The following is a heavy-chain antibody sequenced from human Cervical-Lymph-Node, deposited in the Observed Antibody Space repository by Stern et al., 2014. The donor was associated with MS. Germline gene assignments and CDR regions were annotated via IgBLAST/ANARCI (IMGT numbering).Heavy chain of an antibody. CDR1: GYTFTTYY. CDR3: ARVLSLATSDS. D-gene: IGHD1-1*01. Sequence: HGQLVESGAEIRKPGASVKISCEASGYTFTTYYMHWVRHAPGHGLEWVAGTIPCGGKTTYAQSFQGRVTVTGVSSTSTVYMELTGLRSEDTAVYYSARVLSLATSDSWGQGTLVIVSS. CDR2: TIPCGGKT. J-gene: IGHJ4*02. V-gene: IGHV1-46*01.